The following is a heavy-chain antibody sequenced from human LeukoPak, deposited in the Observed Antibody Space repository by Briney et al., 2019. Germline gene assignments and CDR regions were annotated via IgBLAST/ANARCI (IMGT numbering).Heavy chain of an antibody. CDR3: ARLGGYQVGHYYYYMDV. D-gene: IGHD3-16*02. J-gene: IGHJ6*03. Sequence: SETLSLTCTVSGGSISSGSYYWSWIRQPAGKGLEWIGRIYTSGSTNYNPSLKSRLTISVDTSRNQFSLNLSSVTAADTAMYYCARLGGYQVGHYYYYMDVWGKGTTVTVSS. V-gene: IGHV4-61*02. CDR1: GGSISSGSYY. CDR2: IYTSGST.